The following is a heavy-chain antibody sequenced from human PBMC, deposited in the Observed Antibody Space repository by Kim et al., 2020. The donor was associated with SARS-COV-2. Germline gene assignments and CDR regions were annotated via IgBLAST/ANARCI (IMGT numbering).Heavy chain of an antibody. Sequence: SETLSLTCTVSGGSISSYYWSWIRQPPGQGLEWIGYIYYSGSTNFNTSLKSRVTISLDTSKNQFSLKLSSVTAADTAVYYCAREGYYDSSGYYQHDAFD. J-gene: IGHJ3*02. CDR2: IYYSGST. D-gene: IGHD3-22*01. CDR1: GGSISSYY. V-gene: IGHV4-59*01. CDR3: AREGYYDSSGYYQHDAFD.